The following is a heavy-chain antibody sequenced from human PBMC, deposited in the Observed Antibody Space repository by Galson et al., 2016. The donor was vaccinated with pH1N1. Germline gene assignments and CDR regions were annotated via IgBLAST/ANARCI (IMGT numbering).Heavy chain of an antibody. CDR3: ARKGLPDS. J-gene: IGHJ5*01. CDR1: GFTFSNYW. V-gene: IGHV3-7*04. Sequence: SLRLSCAASGFTFSNYWMSWVRQAPGKGLEWVANIKEDGSQKYYVDSVKGRFTISRDNAKNSLNLQMNSLRAEDTAVYYCARKGLPDSWGQGTLVTVS. CDR2: IKEDGSQK.